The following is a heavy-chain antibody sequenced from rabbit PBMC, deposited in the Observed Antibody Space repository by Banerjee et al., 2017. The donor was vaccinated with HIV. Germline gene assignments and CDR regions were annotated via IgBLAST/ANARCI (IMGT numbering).Heavy chain of an antibody. V-gene: IGHV1S45*01. J-gene: IGHJ4*01. CDR2: INTSSGNT. Sequence: QEQLEESGGGLVKPGRSLTLTCTASGFSFSDKYVMCWVRQAPGKGLEWIGCINTSSGNTVYASWAKGRFTISKTSSTTVTLQMTSLTAADTATYFCARHVHWVGSDLWGQGTLVTVS. D-gene: IGHD3-1*01. CDR1: GFSFSDKYV. CDR3: ARHVHWVGSDL.